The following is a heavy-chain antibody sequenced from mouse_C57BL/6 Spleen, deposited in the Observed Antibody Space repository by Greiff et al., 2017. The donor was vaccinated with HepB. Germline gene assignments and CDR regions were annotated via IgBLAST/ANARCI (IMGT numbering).Heavy chain of an antibody. V-gene: IGHV5-4*01. D-gene: IGHD4-1*01. J-gene: IGHJ3*01. CDR1: GFTFSSYA. CDR3: ARDPNWDVGY. Sequence: EVQLVESGGGLVKPGGSLKLSCAASGFTFSSYAMSWVRQTPEKRLEWVATISDGGSYTYYPDNVKGRFTISRDNAKNNLYLQMSHLKSEDTAMYYCARDPNWDVGYWGQGTLVTVSA. CDR2: ISDGGSYT.